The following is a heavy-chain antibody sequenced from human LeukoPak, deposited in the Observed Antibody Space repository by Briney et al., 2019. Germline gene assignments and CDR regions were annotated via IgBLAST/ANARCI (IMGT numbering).Heavy chain of an antibody. Sequence: SETLSLTCTVSGGSISSGSYYWSWIRQPAGKGLEWIGRIYTSGSTNYNPSLKSRVTISVDTSKNQFSLKLSSVTAADTAVYYCSGSVGYWGQGTLVTVSS. CDR1: GGSISSGSYY. CDR3: SGSVGY. V-gene: IGHV4-61*02. CDR2: IYTSGST. J-gene: IGHJ4*02.